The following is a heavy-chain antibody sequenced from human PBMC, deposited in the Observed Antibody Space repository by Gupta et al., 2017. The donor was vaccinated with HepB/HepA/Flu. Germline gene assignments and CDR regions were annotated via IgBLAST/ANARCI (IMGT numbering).Heavy chain of an antibody. CDR2: INPSGGST. V-gene: IGHV1-46*02. D-gene: IGHD2-8*02. CDR3: ARGYTVGVSGSNPFDY. J-gene: IGHJ4*02. Sequence: QVQLVQSGAEVKMPGASVKVSCKASGYTFNNYYMHWVRQAPGQGLEWMGRINPSGGSTSYTPKCQGRVSLTRDTSTSAVYMELNSLTSEDTAVYYCARGYTVGVSGSNPFDYWGQGTLVTVSS. CDR1: GYTFNNYY.